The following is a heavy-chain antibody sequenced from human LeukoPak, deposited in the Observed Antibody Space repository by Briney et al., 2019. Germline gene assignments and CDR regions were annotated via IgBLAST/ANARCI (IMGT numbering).Heavy chain of an antibody. CDR2: ISSSSTI. CDR3: AREGSSSSYYYYYYMDV. Sequence: GGSLRLSCAASGFTFSSYSMNWVRQAPGKGLEWVSYISSSSTIYYADSVKGRFTISRDNAKNSLYLQMNSLRAEDTALYYCAREGSSSSYYYYYYMDVWGKGTTVTVSS. J-gene: IGHJ6*03. D-gene: IGHD6-13*01. V-gene: IGHV3-48*01. CDR1: GFTFSSYS.